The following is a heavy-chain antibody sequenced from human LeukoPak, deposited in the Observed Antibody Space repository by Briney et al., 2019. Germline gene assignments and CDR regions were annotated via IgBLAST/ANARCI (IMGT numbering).Heavy chain of an antibody. V-gene: IGHV4-59*01. CDR2: IYYSGGT. Sequence: SETLSLTCTVSGGSISSYYWSWIRHPPGKGLEWIGYIYYSGGTNYNPSLKSRVTISVDTSKNQFSLKLSSVTAADTAVYYCARGDSSGHYYYYMDVWGKGTTVTVSS. J-gene: IGHJ6*03. D-gene: IGHD6-19*01. CDR1: GGSISSYY. CDR3: ARGDSSGHYYYYMDV.